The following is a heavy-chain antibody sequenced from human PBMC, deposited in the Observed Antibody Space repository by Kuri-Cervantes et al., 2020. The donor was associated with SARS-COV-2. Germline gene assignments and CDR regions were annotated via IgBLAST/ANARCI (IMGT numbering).Heavy chain of an antibody. J-gene: IGHJ6*03. CDR3: VRYSSSWSYYMDV. D-gene: IGHD6-13*01. V-gene: IGHV3-30-3*01. CDR2: ISYDGSNK. Sequence: GGSLRLSCAASGFTFSSYAMHWVRQAPGKGLEWVAVISYDGSNKYYADSVKGRFTISRDNSKNTLYLQMNSLRAEDTAVYYCVRYSSSWSYYMDVWGKGTTVTVSS. CDR1: GFTFSSYA.